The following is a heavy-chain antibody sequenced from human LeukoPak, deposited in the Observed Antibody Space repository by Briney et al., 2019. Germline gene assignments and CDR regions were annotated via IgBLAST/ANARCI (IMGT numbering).Heavy chain of an antibody. Sequence: GGSLRLSCAASGFTFRNYVIHWVRQAPGKGLEWVAVISYDGSNKYYADSVKGRFTISRDNSKNTLYLQMNSLRAEDTAAYYCARSQLTGIAVAGINYWGQGTLVTVSS. D-gene: IGHD6-19*01. V-gene: IGHV3-30-3*01. CDR3: ARSQLTGIAVAGINY. J-gene: IGHJ4*02. CDR1: GFTFRNYV. CDR2: ISYDGSNK.